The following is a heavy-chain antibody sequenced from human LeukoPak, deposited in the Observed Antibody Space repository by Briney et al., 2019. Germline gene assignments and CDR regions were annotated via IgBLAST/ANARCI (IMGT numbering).Heavy chain of an antibody. V-gene: IGHV3-23*01. Sequence: GGSLRLSCAASGFTFSNYGMYWVRQAPGKGLEWVSAISGSGGSTYYADSVKGRFTISRDYSKNTLYLQMNSLRAEDTAVYYCARDSSVTPYYFDCWGQGTLVTVSS. CDR3: ARDSSVTPYYFDC. CDR1: GFTFSNYG. D-gene: IGHD4-17*01. J-gene: IGHJ4*02. CDR2: ISGSGGST.